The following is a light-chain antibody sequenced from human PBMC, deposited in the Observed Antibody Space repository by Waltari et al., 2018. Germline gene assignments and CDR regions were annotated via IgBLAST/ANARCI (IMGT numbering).Light chain of an antibody. Sequence: EVVMTQSTAALSVSPGERVTLSCKASQNIDNYLAWYQQKPGQSPRLLIYGASTRATGVPARFSSSGSGAEVTLTISSLQSEDCAVFYCQQYNRWPPLTFGGGTKVEIK. V-gene: IGKV3-15*01. CDR1: QNIDNY. CDR3: QQYNRWPPLT. CDR2: GAS. J-gene: IGKJ4*01.